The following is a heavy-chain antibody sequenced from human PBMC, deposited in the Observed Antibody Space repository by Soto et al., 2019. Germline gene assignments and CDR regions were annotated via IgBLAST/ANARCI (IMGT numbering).Heavy chain of an antibody. V-gene: IGHV4-4*02. J-gene: IGHJ4*02. CDR1: GGSISSSHW. Sequence: QVQLQESGPGLVKASGTLSVTCAVSGGSISSSHWWSWVRQPPGKGLEWIGEVYHSGGSNYNPSLKSRIPISVDKSKNQFSLKVSSVTAADTALYYCASHRGSTYGPYDYWGQGILVTVSS. CDR2: VYHSGGS. CDR3: ASHRGSTYGPYDY. D-gene: IGHD5-18*01.